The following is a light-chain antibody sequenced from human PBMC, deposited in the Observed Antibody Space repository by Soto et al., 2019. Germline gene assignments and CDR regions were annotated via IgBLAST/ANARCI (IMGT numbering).Light chain of an antibody. J-gene: IGKJ4*01. CDR1: PSVCHY. CDR3: QQRSNWLT. Sequence: EIVLTQSPATLSLSPGGRATLPLRGKPSVCHYFAWYQQKPGQAPRLLIYDASSRATGIPARFSGSGSGTDFTLTISSLEPEDFAVYYCQQRSNWLTFGGGTKVEIK. V-gene: IGKV3-11*01. CDR2: DAS.